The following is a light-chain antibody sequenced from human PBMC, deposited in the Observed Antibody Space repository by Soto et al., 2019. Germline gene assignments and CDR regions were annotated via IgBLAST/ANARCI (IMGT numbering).Light chain of an antibody. CDR2: GAS. V-gene: IGKV3-20*01. Sequence: EIVLTQSPGTLSLSPGERATLSCRASQSVRSTYLAWYQQRLGQAPRLLIYGASSRATGIPDRFSGSGSGTEFTLTISSLQPDDFATYYCQQYNSYSRTFGQGTKVDIK. CDR1: QSVRSTY. J-gene: IGKJ1*01. CDR3: QQYNSYSRT.